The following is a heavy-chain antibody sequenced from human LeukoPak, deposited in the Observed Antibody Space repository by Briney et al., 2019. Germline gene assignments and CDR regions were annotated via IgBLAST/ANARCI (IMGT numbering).Heavy chain of an antibody. Sequence: GGSLRLSCAASGFTVGSTYISWVRQAPGKGLEWVSVIYSDGSTKYADSVKARFTISRDNSKNTVYLQMNNLRAEDTAVYYCSRATLDNWGQGTLVTVSS. J-gene: IGHJ4*02. CDR3: SRATLDN. CDR2: IYSDGST. CDR1: GFTVGSTY. V-gene: IGHV3-53*01.